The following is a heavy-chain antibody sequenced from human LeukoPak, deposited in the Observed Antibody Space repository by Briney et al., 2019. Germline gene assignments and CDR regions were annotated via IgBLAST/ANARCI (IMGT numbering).Heavy chain of an antibody. Sequence: ASVKVSCKASGYTFTGYYMHWVRQAPGQGLEWMGWINPNSGGTNYAQKFQGRVTMTRDTSISTAYMELSRLRSDDTAVYYCARATWDILTGYFAIDYWGQGTLVTVSS. J-gene: IGHJ4*02. V-gene: IGHV1-2*02. CDR2: INPNSGGT. D-gene: IGHD3-9*01. CDR3: ARATWDILTGYFAIDY. CDR1: GYTFTGYY.